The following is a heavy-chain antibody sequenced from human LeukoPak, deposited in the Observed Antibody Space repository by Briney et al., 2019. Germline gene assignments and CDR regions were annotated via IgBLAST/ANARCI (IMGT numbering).Heavy chain of an antibody. J-gene: IGHJ4*02. CDR3: ARVQGTIFGVVNLDY. CDR1: GFTFSSYS. D-gene: IGHD3-3*01. CDR2: ISSSSSTI. Sequence: GGSLRLSCAASGFTFSSYSMNWVRQAPGKGLEGVSYISSSSSTIYYADSVKGRFTISRDNAKNSLYLQMNSLRAEDTAVYYCARVQGTIFGVVNLDYWGQGTLVTVSS. V-gene: IGHV3-48*01.